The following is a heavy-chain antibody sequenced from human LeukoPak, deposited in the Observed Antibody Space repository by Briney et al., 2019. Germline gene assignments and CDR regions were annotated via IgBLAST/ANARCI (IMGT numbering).Heavy chain of an antibody. CDR3: ARRAYYDILTGYYVWYFDY. J-gene: IGHJ4*02. CDR2: INHSGST. Sequence: SETLSLTCAVYGGSFSGYYWSWIRQPPGKGLEWIGEINHSGSTNYNPSLKSRVTISVDTSKNQFSLKLSSVTAADTAVYYCARRAYYDILTGYYVWYFDYWGQGTLVTVSS. V-gene: IGHV4-34*01. D-gene: IGHD3-9*01. CDR1: GGSFSGYY.